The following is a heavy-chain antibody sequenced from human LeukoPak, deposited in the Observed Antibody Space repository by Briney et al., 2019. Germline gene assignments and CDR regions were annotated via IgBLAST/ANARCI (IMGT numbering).Heavy chain of an antibody. J-gene: IGHJ2*01. CDR2: IYTSGST. V-gene: IGHV4-4*07. CDR3: ARHSRRAGIAVAGTGGRVTVGHFDL. Sequence: KPSETLSLTCTVSGGSISSYYWSWIRQPAGKGLEWIGRIYTSGSTNYNPSLKSRVTMSVDTSKNQFSLKLSSVTAADTAVYYCARHSRRAGIAVAGTGGRVTVGHFDLWGRGTLVTVSS. D-gene: IGHD6-19*01. CDR1: GGSISSYY.